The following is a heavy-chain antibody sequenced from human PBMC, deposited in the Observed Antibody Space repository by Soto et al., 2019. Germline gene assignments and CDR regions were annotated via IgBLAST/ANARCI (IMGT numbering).Heavy chain of an antibody. J-gene: IGHJ6*02. CDR1: GGTFSSYA. CDR3: ARGYNSSGWYGYYYYYYGMDV. CDR2: IIPIFGTA. Sequence: SVKVSCKASGGTFSSYAISWVRQAPGQGLEWMGGIIPIFGTANYAQKFQGRVTITADKSTSTAYMELSSLRSEDTAVYYCARGYNSSGWYGYYYYYYGMDVWGQGTTVTVSS. D-gene: IGHD6-19*01. V-gene: IGHV1-69*06.